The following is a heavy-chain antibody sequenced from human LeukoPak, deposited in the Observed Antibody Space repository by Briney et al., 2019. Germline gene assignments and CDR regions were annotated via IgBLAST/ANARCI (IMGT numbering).Heavy chain of an antibody. J-gene: IGHJ4*02. CDR1: GYTFTSYA. D-gene: IGHD1-26*01. CDR3: ARDNREVGGSYYLDY. CDR2: INAGNGNT. V-gene: IGHV1-3*01. Sequence: ASVKVSCKASGYTFTSYAMHWVRQAPGQRLEWMGWINAGNGNTKYSQKFQGRVTITRDTSASTAYMELSSLRSEDTAVYYCARDNREVGGSYYLDYWGQGTLVTVSS.